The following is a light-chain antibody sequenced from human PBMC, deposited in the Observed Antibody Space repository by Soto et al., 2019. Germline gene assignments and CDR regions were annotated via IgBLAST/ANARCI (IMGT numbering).Light chain of an antibody. V-gene: IGLV2-23*01. CDR1: SSDVGSYNL. J-gene: IGLJ1*01. Sequence: QSVRTQPASVSVSPGRSITIFFSGTSSDVGSYNLVSWYQQPPGKAPKLMIYEGSKRPSWVSNRFSGSKSGNTASLTISGLQAEDEADYYCCSYAGSSTYVLGTGTKVTVL. CDR3: CSYAGSSTYV. CDR2: EGS.